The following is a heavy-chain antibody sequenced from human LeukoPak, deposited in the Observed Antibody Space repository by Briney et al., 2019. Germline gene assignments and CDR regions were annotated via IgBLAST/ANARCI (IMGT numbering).Heavy chain of an antibody. Sequence: GGSLRLSCAASGFTFSSYAMSWVRQAPGKGLEGVSAISGSGGSTYYADSVKGRLTISRDNSKNTLYLQMNSLRAEDTAVYYCAKDRRITMIVVTDAFDIWGQGTMVTVSS. CDR2: ISGSGGST. D-gene: IGHD3-22*01. J-gene: IGHJ3*02. CDR1: GFTFSSYA. CDR3: AKDRRITMIVVTDAFDI. V-gene: IGHV3-23*01.